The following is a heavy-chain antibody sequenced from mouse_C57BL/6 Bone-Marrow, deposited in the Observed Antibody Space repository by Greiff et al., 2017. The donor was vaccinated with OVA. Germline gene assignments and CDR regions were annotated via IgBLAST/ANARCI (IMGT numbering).Heavy chain of an antibody. CDR1: GYTFTSYT. D-gene: IGHD1-1*01. CDR3: ARRDYYGSSYGGFAY. J-gene: IGHJ3*01. Sequence: VQLQQSGAELARPGASVKMSCKASGYTFTSYTMHWVKQRPGQGLEWIGYINPSSGYTKYNQKFKDKATLTADKSSSTAYMQLSSLTSEDSAVYYCARRDYYGSSYGGFAYWGQGTLVTVSA. V-gene: IGHV1-4*01. CDR2: INPSSGYT.